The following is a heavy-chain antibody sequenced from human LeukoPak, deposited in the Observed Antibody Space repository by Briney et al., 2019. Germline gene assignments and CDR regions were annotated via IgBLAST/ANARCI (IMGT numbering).Heavy chain of an antibody. D-gene: IGHD6-6*01. CDR1: GFTFSSYS. V-gene: IGHV3-21*01. CDR3: ARSIAARLPYDY. CDR2: ISSSSSYI. J-gene: IGHJ4*02. Sequence: GRSLRLSCAASGFTFSSYSMNWVRQAPGKGLEWVSSISSSSSYIYYADSVKGRFTISRDNAKNSLYLQMNSLRAEDTAVYYCARSIAARLPYDYWGQGTLVTVSS.